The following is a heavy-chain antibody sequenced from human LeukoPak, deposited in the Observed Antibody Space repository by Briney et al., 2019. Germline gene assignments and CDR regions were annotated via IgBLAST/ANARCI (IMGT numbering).Heavy chain of an antibody. CDR3: ARFAVHRRITVAGQFGLDY. V-gene: IGHV1-46*01. CDR1: GYIFTSYN. CDR2: INPSGGST. D-gene: IGHD6-19*01. Sequence: ASVRVSCKASGYIFTSYNIYWVRQAPGQGLEWMGIINPSGGSTNYAQKFQGRVTMTRDTSTSTVYMELSSLRSEDTAVYYCARFAVHRRITVAGQFGLDYWGQGTLVSVSS. J-gene: IGHJ4*02.